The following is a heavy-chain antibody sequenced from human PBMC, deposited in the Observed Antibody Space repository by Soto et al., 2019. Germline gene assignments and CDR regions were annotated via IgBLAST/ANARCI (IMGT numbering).Heavy chain of an antibody. CDR3: ARSTISSGNYGGFDP. J-gene: IGHJ5*02. V-gene: IGHV4-59*01. CDR2: LSYSGST. CDR1: GASISSYY. Sequence: SETLSLTCTVSGASISSYYWTWIRQPPGKGLEWIGFLSYSGSTNYKPSLKSRVTISADTSKNQFSLKLTSVTAADTAVYYCARSTISSGNYGGFDPWGLGILVTVS. D-gene: IGHD3-22*01.